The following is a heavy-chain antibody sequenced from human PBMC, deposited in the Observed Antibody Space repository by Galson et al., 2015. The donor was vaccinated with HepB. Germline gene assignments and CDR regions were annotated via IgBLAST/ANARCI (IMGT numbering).Heavy chain of an antibody. CDR3: AREVTRGLAWLDP. CDR2: TYYRSKWYN. D-gene: IGHD3-3*02. J-gene: IGHJ5*02. Sequence: CAISGDSVSNNSAAWNWIRQSPPRGLEWLGRTYYRSKWYNDYAVSVKSRITINPDTSKNQFSLQLNSVTPEDTAVYYCAREVTRGLAWLDPWGQGTLVTVSS. V-gene: IGHV6-1*01. CDR1: GDSVSNNSAA.